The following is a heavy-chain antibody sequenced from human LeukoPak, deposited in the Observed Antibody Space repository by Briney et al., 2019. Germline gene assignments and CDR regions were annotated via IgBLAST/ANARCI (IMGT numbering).Heavy chain of an antibody. CDR1: EFTFSNAW. CDR3: TTLAGLGTFDI. J-gene: IGHJ3*02. Sequence: GGSLRLSCAASEFTFSNAWMSWVRQAPGKGLEWVGRIKSKTDGGTTDYAAPVKGRFTISRDDSKNTLYLQMNSLKTEDTAVYYCTTLAGLGTFDIWGQGTMVTVSS. D-gene: IGHD1-26*01. CDR2: IKSKTDGGTT. V-gene: IGHV3-15*01.